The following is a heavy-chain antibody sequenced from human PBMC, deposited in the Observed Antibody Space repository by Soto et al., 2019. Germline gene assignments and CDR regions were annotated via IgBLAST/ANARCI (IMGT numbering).Heavy chain of an antibody. Sequence: EASVKVSCKVSGYTLNEVAMHWVRQAPGKGLEWLGGFDPDEAETIYAQHFQGRVTMTEDTSTDTVYMESSSLRSEDTALYFCTTYHGDYNFDHWGQGTLVTVS. D-gene: IGHD4-17*01. V-gene: IGHV1-24*01. CDR3: TTYHGDYNFDH. CDR1: GYTLNEVA. CDR2: FDPDEAET. J-gene: IGHJ5*02.